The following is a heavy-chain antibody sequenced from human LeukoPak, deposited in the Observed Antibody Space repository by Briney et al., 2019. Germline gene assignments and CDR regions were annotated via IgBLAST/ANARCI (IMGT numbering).Heavy chain of an antibody. V-gene: IGHV1-2*02. Sequence: ASVKVSCKASGYTFTGYYMHWVRQAPGQGLEWMGWINPNSGDTNYAQKFQGRVTMTSDTSINTASMEMSRLRSDDTAVYYCARGDFQITRAFDYWAREPWSPSLQ. CDR1: GYTFTGYY. D-gene: IGHD3-16*01. CDR2: INPNSGDT. J-gene: IGHJ4*02. CDR3: ARGDFQITRAFDY.